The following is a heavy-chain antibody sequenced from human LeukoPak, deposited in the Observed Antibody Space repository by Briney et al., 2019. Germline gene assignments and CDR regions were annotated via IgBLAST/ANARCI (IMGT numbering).Heavy chain of an antibody. CDR3: ARGLGFGELGY. J-gene: IGHJ4*02. Sequence: SVKVSCKASGYTFTGYYMHWVRQAPGQGLEWMGWVNPNSGGTNYAQKFQGRVTMTRNTSIRTAYMELSSLRSEDTAVYYCARGLGFGELGYWGQGTLVTVSS. CDR1: GYTFTGYY. D-gene: IGHD3-10*01. V-gene: IGHV1-2*02. CDR2: VNPNSGGT.